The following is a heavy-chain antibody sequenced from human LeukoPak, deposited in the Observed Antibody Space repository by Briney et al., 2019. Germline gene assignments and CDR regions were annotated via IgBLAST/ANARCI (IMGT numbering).Heavy chain of an antibody. CDR3: AKTMRTTVVQSFVEN. V-gene: IGHV1-46*01. J-gene: IGHJ4*02. Sequence: ASVKVSCKASGYTFTSYYMQWVRQAPGQGLEWMGIINPSGGSTSYAQKFQGRVTMTRDTSTSTVYMDLSSLRSEDTAVYYCAKTMRTTVVQSFVENWGQGTLVIVSS. CDR2: INPSGGST. CDR1: GYTFTSYY. D-gene: IGHD4-23*01.